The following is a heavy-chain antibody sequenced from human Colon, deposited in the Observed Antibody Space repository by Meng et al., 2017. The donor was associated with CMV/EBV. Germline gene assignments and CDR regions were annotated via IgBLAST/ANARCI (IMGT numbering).Heavy chain of an antibody. CDR3: ATFTLRYFDWP. Sequence: LTRAVYGGSFSDYYWSWIRQPPGKGLEWIGEINHSGSTNYTPSLKSRVTISVDTSKNQFSLQLNSVTAADTAVYYCATFTLRYFDWPWGQGTLVTVSS. D-gene: IGHD3-9*01. V-gene: IGHV4-34*01. CDR1: GGSFSDYY. CDR2: INHSGST. J-gene: IGHJ5*02.